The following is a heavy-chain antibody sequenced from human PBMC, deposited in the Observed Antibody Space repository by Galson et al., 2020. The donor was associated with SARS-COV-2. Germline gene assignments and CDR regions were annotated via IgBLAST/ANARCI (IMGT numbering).Heavy chain of an antibody. CDR3: ARGNAWFGELVDY. CDR1: GGSISSYY. J-gene: IGHJ4*02. V-gene: IGHV4-4*07. CDR2: IYTSGST. Sequence: ASETLSLTCTVSGGSISSYYWSWIRQHAGKGLEWIGRIYTSGSTNYNPSLKSRVTMSVDTSKNQFSLKLSSVTAADTAVYYCARGNAWFGELVDYWGQGTLVTVSS. D-gene: IGHD3-10*01.